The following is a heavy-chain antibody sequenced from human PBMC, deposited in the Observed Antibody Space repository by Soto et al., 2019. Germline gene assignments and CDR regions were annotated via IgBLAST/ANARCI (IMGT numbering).Heavy chain of an antibody. D-gene: IGHD6-19*01. Sequence: GGSLRLSCAASGFTVSSNYMSWVRQAPGKGLEWVSVIYSGGSTYYADSVMGRFTISRDNSKNTLYLQMNSLRAEDTAVYYCARFVAVAGTNWFDPWGQGTLVTVSS. CDR1: GFTVSSNY. CDR2: IYSGGST. J-gene: IGHJ5*02. V-gene: IGHV3-53*01. CDR3: ARFVAVAGTNWFDP.